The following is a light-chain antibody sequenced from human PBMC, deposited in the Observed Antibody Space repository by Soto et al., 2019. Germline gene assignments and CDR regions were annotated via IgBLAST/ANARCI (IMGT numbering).Light chain of an antibody. V-gene: IGLV2-14*01. CDR1: SSDVGGYNY. Sequence: QSVLTQPASVSGSPGRSITISCTGTSSDVGGYNYVSWYQQHPGKAPKLMIYDVSNRPSGVSNRFSGSKSGNTASLTISGLLAVDESDYYCSSYTSSSPLYVFGTGTKVTVL. J-gene: IGLJ1*01. CDR2: DVS. CDR3: SSYTSSSPLYV.